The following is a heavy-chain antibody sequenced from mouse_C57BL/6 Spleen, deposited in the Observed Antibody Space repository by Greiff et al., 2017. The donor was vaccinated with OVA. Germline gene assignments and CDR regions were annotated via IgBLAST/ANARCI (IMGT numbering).Heavy chain of an antibody. CDR3: ARDQGIYDGYYGGNYYAMDY. Sequence: VQLQQSGAELVRPGASVKLSCKASGYTFTDYYITWVKQRPGQGLEWIARIYPGSGNTYYNAKFKGKATLTAEKSSSTAYMQLSSLTSEDSAVYFCARDQGIYDGYYGGNYYAMDYWGQGTSVTVSS. CDR2: IYPGSGNT. D-gene: IGHD2-3*01. V-gene: IGHV1-76*01. J-gene: IGHJ4*01. CDR1: GYTFTDYY.